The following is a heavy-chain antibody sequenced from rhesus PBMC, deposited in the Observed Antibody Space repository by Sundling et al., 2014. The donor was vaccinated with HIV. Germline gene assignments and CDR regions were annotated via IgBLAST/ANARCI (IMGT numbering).Heavy chain of an antibody. CDR1: GFTFSTYG. CDR3: TREGYEDDYGYFYRNYYGLDS. CDR2: ISSASSYI. V-gene: IGHV3-136*01. Sequence: EVQLVESGGGLVQPGGSLRLSCAASGFTFSTYGMSWVRQAPGKGLEWVSSISSASSYIYYADSVKGRFTISRDNAKNSLSLQMNSLRAEDTAVYYCTREGYEDDYGYFYRNYYGLDSWGQGVVVTVSS. J-gene: IGHJ6*01. D-gene: IGHD3-9*01.